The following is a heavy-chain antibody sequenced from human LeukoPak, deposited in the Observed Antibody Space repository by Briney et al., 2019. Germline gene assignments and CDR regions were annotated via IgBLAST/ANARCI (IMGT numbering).Heavy chain of an antibody. CDR1: GFTFSTYA. J-gene: IGHJ4*02. Sequence: GGSLRLSCAASGFTFSTYAMQWVRQAPDKRLEYVSGMGGNGDSTHYANSVKGRFTMSRDNAKNSLYLQMGSLSTEDTAFYYCAKEMDLSRYCSSTSCHPFDFWGQGTLVTVSS. CDR2: MGGNGDST. D-gene: IGHD2-2*01. CDR3: AKEMDLSRYCSSTSCHPFDF. V-gene: IGHV3-64*01.